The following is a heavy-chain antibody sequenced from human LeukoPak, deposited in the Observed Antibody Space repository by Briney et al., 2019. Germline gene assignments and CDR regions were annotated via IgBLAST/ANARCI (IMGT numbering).Heavy chain of an antibody. CDR2: IYHSGST. Sequence: SETLSLTCAVSRYSISSGYYWGWIRQPPGKGLEWIGSIYHSGSTYYNPSLKSRVTTSVDTSKNQFSLKMSSVTAADTAVYYCASGYNYGYPFDSWGQGTLVTVSS. CDR1: RYSISSGYY. D-gene: IGHD5-18*01. V-gene: IGHV4-38-2*01. J-gene: IGHJ4*02. CDR3: ASGYNYGYPFDS.